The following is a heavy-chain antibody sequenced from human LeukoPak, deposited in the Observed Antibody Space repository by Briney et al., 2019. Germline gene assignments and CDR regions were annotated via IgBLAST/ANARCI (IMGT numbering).Heavy chain of an antibody. Sequence: PSETLSLTCAVYGGSFSGYYWSWIRRPPGKGLEWIGEINHSGSTNYNPSLKSRVTISVDTSKNQFSLKLSSVTAADTAVYYCARAVGWYQLDYWGQGTLVTVSS. D-gene: IGHD2-2*01. J-gene: IGHJ4*02. CDR3: ARAVGWYQLDY. CDR1: GGSFSGYY. CDR2: INHSGST. V-gene: IGHV4-34*01.